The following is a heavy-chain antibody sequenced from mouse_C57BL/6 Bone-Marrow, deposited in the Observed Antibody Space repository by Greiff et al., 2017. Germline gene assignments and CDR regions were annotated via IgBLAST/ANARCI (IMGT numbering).Heavy chain of an antibody. CDR3: AIIYYDYSFAY. J-gene: IGHJ3*01. CDR1: GYTFTSYW. Sequence: QVQLQQPGAELVMPGASVKLSCKASGYTFTSYWMHWVKQRPGQGLEWIGEIDPSDSYTNYNQKFKGKSTLTVDKSSSTAYMQLSSLTSEDSAVYYCAIIYYDYSFAYWGQGTLVTVSA. D-gene: IGHD2-4*01. CDR2: IDPSDSYT. V-gene: IGHV1-69*01.